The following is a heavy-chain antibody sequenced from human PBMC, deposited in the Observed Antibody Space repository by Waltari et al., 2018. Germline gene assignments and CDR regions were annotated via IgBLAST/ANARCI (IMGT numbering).Heavy chain of an antibody. J-gene: IGHJ5*02. V-gene: IGHV4-30-4*07. CDR3: ATESTYGFDA. D-gene: IGHD3-10*01. Sequence: QVQLRESGPGLVKASETLSLTCSVSGGSVRSSGYSWNWVRQPPGKGLEWIGNIKNSGTNSNPALKSRVVISRDTSKNVFSLELTSVTAADTAVYFCATESTYGFDAWGQGILVTVSS. CDR2: IKNSGT. CDR1: GGSVRSSGYS.